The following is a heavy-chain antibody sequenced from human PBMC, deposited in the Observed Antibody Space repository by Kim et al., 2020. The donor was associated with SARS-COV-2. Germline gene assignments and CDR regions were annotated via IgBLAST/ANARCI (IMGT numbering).Heavy chain of an antibody. CDR2: ISYDGSNK. Sequence: GGSLRLSCAASGFTFSSYAMHWVHQAPGKGLEWVAVISYDGSNKYYADSVKGRFTISRDNSKNTLYLQMNSLRAEDTAVYYCARDRDPITMVRFADAFDIWGQGTMVTVSS. V-gene: IGHV3-30*04. D-gene: IGHD3-10*01. CDR1: GFTFSSYA. CDR3: ARDRDPITMVRFADAFDI. J-gene: IGHJ3*02.